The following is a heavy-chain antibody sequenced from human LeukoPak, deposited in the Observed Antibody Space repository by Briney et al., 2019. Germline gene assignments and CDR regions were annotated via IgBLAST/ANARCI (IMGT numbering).Heavy chain of an antibody. CDR1: GFTFSSYA. Sequence: GGSLRLSCAASGFTFSSYAMSWVRQAPGKGLEWVSAISGSCGSTYYADSVKGRFTISRDNSKNTLYLQMNSLRAEDTAVYYCAKDRSRYCSSTSCYHFDYWGQGTLVTVSS. J-gene: IGHJ4*02. D-gene: IGHD2-2*01. CDR3: AKDRSRYCSSTSCYHFDY. V-gene: IGHV3-23*01. CDR2: ISGSCGST.